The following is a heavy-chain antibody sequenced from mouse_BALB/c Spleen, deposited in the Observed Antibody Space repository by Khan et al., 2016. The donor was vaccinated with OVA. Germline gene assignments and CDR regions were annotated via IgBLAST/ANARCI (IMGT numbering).Heavy chain of an antibody. CDR1: GYTFTYYV. V-gene: IGHV1-77*01. J-gene: IGHJ2*01. CDR3: AIGYGYSVNFNY. CDR2: IYPGSDNA. Sequence: QVQLKESGPELVKPGASVKMSCKASGYTFTYYVITWVKQRTGQGLEWIGEIYPGSDNAYYNERFKGKATLTADKSSNTTHMQLSSLTSEDSAVYLCAIGYGYSVNFNYWGQGTTLTVSS. D-gene: IGHD2-2*01.